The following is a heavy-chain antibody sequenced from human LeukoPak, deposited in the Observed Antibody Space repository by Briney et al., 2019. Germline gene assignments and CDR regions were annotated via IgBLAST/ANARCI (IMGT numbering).Heavy chain of an antibody. V-gene: IGHV3-53*01. Sequence: PGGSLRLSCAASGFSVSSSYMYWVRQAPGKGLEWVSFFYRGDTTYYAESVRGRFTISRDNSKNTLYLLMNSLISEDTAVYYCARDWGEELEHNYYYYGMDVWGQGTSVTVSS. J-gene: IGHJ6*02. D-gene: IGHD1-1*01. CDR2: FYRGDTT. CDR1: GFSVSSSY. CDR3: ARDWGEELEHNYYYYGMDV.